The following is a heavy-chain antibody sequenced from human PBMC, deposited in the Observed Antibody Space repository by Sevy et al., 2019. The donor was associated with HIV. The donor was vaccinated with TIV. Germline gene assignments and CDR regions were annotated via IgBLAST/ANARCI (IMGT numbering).Heavy chain of an antibody. V-gene: IGHV3-48*03. CDR2: ISDGGAVI. J-gene: IGHJ4*02. Sequence: GGSLRLSCAASGFNFSSHKMNWIRQAPGKGLEWVAYISDGGAVIHYADSVKGRFTISRDNSKNSLYPQMNSLRADDTAVYYCAKEGAFWSGYYVDYWGQGTLVTVSS. CDR1: GFNFSSHK. CDR3: AKEGAFWSGYYVDY. D-gene: IGHD3-3*01.